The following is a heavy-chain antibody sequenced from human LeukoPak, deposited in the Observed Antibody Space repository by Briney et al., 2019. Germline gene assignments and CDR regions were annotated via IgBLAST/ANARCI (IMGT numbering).Heavy chain of an antibody. CDR3: AKVAGEWLEPDFDY. V-gene: IGHV3-23*01. D-gene: IGHD3-16*01. J-gene: IGHJ4*02. CDR1: GFTFSSYA. CDR2: ISGSGGST. Sequence: PGGSLRLSCSASGFTFSSYAMSWVPKAPGKGLEWVSAISGSGGSTYYADYVKGRFTISRDNSKNTLYLQMNSLRAEDTAVYYCAKVAGEWLEPDFDYWGQGTLVTVSS.